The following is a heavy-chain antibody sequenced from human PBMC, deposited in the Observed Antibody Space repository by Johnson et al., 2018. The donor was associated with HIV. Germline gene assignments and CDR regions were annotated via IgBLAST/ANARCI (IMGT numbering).Heavy chain of an antibody. Sequence: QVQLVESGGGVVQPGRSLRLSCAASGFTFSSYAMHWVRQAPGKGLEWVAVISYDRSNKYYADSVKGRFTISRDNSKNTLFLQMNSLRAEDTAVYYCARDPYTGARNPFDSWGQGTRVTVS. CDR2: ISYDRSNK. CDR1: GFTFSSYA. J-gene: IGHJ3*02. V-gene: IGHV3-30-3*01. D-gene: IGHD1-14*01. CDR3: ARDPYTGARNPFDS.